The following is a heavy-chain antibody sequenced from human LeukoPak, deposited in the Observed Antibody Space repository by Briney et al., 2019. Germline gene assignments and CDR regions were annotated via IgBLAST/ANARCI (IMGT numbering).Heavy chain of an antibody. CDR1: GRTISCYY. J-gene: IGHJ3*02. CDR3: ARAYPEVYCGGDCQEKEDAFDI. V-gene: IGHV4-59*07. D-gene: IGHD2-21*02. Sequence: SATLSLTCSVSGRTISCYYWSWILPPPAMPLLPIMYFSFSRLTNYNPSLERRVTISVDTSKNQFSLKLSSVTAADTAVYYCARAYPEVYCGGDCQEKEDAFDIWGQGTMFTVSS. CDR2: FSFSRLT.